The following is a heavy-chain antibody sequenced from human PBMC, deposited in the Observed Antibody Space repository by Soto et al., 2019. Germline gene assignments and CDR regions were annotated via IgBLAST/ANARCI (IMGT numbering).Heavy chain of an antibody. J-gene: IGHJ2*01. CDR1: GFTFSSYG. Sequence: QVQLVESGGGVVQPGRSLRLSCAASGFTFSSYGMHWVRQAPGKGLEWVAVIWYDGSNRYYADSVKGRFTISRDNSKNTLYLQMNSLRAEDTAVYYCARDYYDSSGYYSPPDFDLWGRGTLVTVSS. CDR3: ARDYYDSSGYYSPPDFDL. V-gene: IGHV3-33*01. CDR2: IWYDGSNR. D-gene: IGHD3-22*01.